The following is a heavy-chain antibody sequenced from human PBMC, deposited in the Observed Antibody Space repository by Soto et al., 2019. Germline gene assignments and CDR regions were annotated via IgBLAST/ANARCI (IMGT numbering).Heavy chain of an antibody. CDR1: GFTFSSAW. Sequence: EVQLVESGGGLVQPGGSLRLSCAASGFTFSSAWMSWVRQAPGKGLEWVATIKPDGSEKYYVDSVKGRFTISRDNAKNSLYLQMNSLRAEDTAAFYCADPLDLDVWGKGATVTVSS. V-gene: IGHV3-7*01. CDR3: ADPLDLDV. J-gene: IGHJ6*04. CDR2: IKPDGSEK.